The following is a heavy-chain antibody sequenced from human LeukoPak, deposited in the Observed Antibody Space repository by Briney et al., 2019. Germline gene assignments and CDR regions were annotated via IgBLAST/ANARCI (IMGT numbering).Heavy chain of an antibody. CDR2: ISYDGSNK. CDR1: GFTFSSYG. J-gene: IGHJ4*02. V-gene: IGHV3-30*18. CDR3: AKEGSYYYDSSGYYPPYFDY. D-gene: IGHD3-22*01. Sequence: PGGSLRLSCAVSGFTFSSYGMHWVRQAPGKGLEWVAVISYDGSNKYYADSVKGRFTTSRDNSKNTLYLQMNSLRAEDTAVYYCAKEGSYYYDSSGYYPPYFDYWGQGTLVTVSS.